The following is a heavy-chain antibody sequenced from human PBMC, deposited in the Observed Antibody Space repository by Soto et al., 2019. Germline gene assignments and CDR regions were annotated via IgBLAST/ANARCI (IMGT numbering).Heavy chain of an antibody. J-gene: IGHJ5*02. CDR1: GDSIGGVGY. V-gene: IGHV4-31*03. D-gene: IGHD2-21*02. CDR3: ARSVLTGIVIPSHWFDP. CDR2: ISSSGST. Sequence: PPETLSLTCTVSGDSIGGVGYWSWIRQFPGRGLEWIGCISSSGSTYYNPALNNRISLSLDTSQNQFSLKLLSVTAADTAIYYCARSVLTGIVIPSHWFDPWGQGTLVTVSS.